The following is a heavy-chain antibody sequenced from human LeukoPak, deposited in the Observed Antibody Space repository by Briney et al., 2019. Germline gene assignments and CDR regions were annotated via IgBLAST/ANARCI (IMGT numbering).Heavy chain of an antibody. CDR3: ARAPAAAEKTDAFDI. J-gene: IGHJ3*02. CDR2: ISSSSSYI. Sequence: GGSLRLSCAASGFTFSSYAMSWVRQAPGKGLEWVSSISSSSSYIYYADSVKGRFTISRDNAKNSLYLQMNSLRAEDTAVYYCARAPAAAEKTDAFDIWGQGTMVTVSS. CDR1: GFTFSSYA. V-gene: IGHV3-21*01. D-gene: IGHD6-13*01.